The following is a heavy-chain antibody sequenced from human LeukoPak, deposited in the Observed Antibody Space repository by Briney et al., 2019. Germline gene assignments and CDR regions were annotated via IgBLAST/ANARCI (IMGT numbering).Heavy chain of an antibody. CDR1: GYTFTSYA. V-gene: IGHV1-3*01. CDR2: INAGNGNT. D-gene: IGHD6-19*01. CDR3: ARDSGSAVAGNWFDP. J-gene: IGHJ5*02. Sequence: ASVKVSCKASGYTFTSYAMHWVRQAPGQRLEWMGWINAGNGNTKYSQKFQGRVTITRDTSISTAYMELSRLRSDDTAVYYCARDSGSAVAGNWFDPWGQGTLVTVSS.